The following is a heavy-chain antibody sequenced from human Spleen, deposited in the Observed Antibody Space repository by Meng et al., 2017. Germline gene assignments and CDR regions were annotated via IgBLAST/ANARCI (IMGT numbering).Heavy chain of an antibody. CDR1: GGSFSGYY. D-gene: IGHD4-11*01. Sequence: QGQLQQWGAGLLKPSETLSLTCAVYGGSFSGYYWSWIRQSPGKGLEWIGEINHSGSTNYNPSLESRATISVDTSQNNLSLKLSSVTAADSAVYYCARGPTTMAHDFDYWGQGTLVTVSS. CDR3: ARGPTTMAHDFDY. J-gene: IGHJ4*02. V-gene: IGHV4-34*01. CDR2: INHSGST.